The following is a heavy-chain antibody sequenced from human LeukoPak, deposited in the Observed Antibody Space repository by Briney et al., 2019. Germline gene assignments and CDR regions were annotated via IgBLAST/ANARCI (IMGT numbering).Heavy chain of an antibody. CDR3: AREDYGDTNQYYFDY. D-gene: IGHD4-17*01. V-gene: IGHV3-21*01. Sequence: GGSLRLSCAASGFTFSSYSMNWVRQAPGKGLEWVSSISSSSYIYYADSVKGRFTISRDNAKNSLYLQMNSLRAEDTAVYYCAREDYGDTNQYYFDYWGQGTLVTVSS. CDR1: GFTFSSYS. CDR2: ISSSSYI. J-gene: IGHJ4*02.